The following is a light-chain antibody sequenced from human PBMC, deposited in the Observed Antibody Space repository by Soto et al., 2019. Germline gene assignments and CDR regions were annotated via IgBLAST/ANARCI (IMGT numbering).Light chain of an antibody. Sequence: EIVMTQSPANLSVSPGERATLSCRASQSVGGNLAWYQQKPGQTPRLLIYGVSTRATGIPARFSGSGSETEFTLTISSLQSEDLAIYYCQQYDNWLRTFGQGTKVEIK. J-gene: IGKJ1*01. CDR3: QQYDNWLRT. CDR2: GVS. CDR1: QSVGGN. V-gene: IGKV3-15*01.